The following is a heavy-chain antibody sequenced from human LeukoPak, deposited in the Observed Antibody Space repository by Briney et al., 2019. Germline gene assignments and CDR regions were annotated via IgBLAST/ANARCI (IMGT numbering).Heavy chain of an antibody. CDR2: IYTSGST. J-gene: IGHJ4*02. D-gene: IGHD1-26*01. Sequence: SETLSLTCTVSGGSISSGSYYWSWIRQPAGKGLEWIGRIYTSGSTNYNPSLKSRVTISVDTPKNQFSLKLSSVTAADTAVYYCARSSGSYWGYFDYWGQGTLVTVSS. CDR3: ARSSGSYWGYFDY. CDR1: GGSISSGSYY. V-gene: IGHV4-61*02.